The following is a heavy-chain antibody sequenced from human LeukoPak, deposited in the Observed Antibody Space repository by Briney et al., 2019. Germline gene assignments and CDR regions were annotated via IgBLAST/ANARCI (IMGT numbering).Heavy chain of an antibody. Sequence: PGGSLRLSCAASGFTFSSYSMNWVRQAPGKGLEGVSYISSSSSTIYYADSVKGRFTISRDNAKNSLYLQMNSLRAEDTAVYYCATNNWNYDYYYMDVWGKGTTVTVSS. CDR3: ATNNWNYDYYYMDV. D-gene: IGHD1-20*01. V-gene: IGHV3-48*04. CDR2: ISSSSSTI. CDR1: GFTFSSYS. J-gene: IGHJ6*03.